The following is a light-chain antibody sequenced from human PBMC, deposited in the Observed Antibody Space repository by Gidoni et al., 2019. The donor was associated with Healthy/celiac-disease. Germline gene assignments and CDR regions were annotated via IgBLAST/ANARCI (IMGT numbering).Light chain of an antibody. J-gene: IGKJ1*01. Sequence: IVMTQSPATLSVSPGERATLSCRASQSVSSNLAWYQQKPGQAPRLLIYGASTRATGIPARFSGSGSGTEFTLNISSLQSEDFAVYYCEQYNNWTWTFGQGTKVEIK. V-gene: IGKV3-15*01. CDR2: GAS. CDR1: QSVSSN. CDR3: EQYNNWTWT.